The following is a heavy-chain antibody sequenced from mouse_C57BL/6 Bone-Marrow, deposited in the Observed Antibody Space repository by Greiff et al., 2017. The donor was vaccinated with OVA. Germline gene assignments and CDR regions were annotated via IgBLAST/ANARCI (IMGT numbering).Heavy chain of an antibody. D-gene: IGHD1-1*01. CDR2: INPNNGGT. CDR3: ARCGLPYYYGSSPYFDV. CDR1: GYTFTDYN. J-gene: IGHJ1*03. V-gene: IGHV1-18*01. Sequence: EVQLQQSGPELVKPGASVKIPCKASGYTFTDYNMDWVKQSHGKSLEWIGDINPNNGGTIYNQKFKGKATLTVDKSSSTAYMDLRSLTSEDTAVYYCARCGLPYYYGSSPYFDVWGTGTTVTVSS.